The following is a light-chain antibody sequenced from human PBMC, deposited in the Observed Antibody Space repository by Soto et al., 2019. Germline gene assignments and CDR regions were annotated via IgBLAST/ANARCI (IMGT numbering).Light chain of an antibody. J-gene: IGKJ2*01. CDR3: QQRSNWPPLYT. CDR1: QSVSSY. CDR2: DAS. Sequence: EIVLTQSPATLSLSPGERATLSCRVSQSVSSYLAWYQQKPCQAPRLFIYDASNRSTGIPARFSGSGSGTDFTLTISSLEPEDFAVYYCQQRSNWPPLYTFGQGTKLEIK. V-gene: IGKV3-11*01.